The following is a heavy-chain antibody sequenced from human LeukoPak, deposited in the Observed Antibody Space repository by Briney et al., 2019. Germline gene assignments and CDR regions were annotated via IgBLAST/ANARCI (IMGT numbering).Heavy chain of an antibody. CDR1: GYSISSGYY. CDR3: ARALQKYCSGGSCYYSFLGYFDY. D-gene: IGHD2-15*01. Sequence: SETLSLTCTVSGYSISSGYYWGWIRQPPGKGLEWIGSIYHSGSTYYNPSLKSRVTISVDTSKNQFSLKLSSVTAADTAVYYCARALQKYCSGGSCYYSFLGYFDYWGQGTLVTVSS. J-gene: IGHJ4*02. CDR2: IYHSGST. V-gene: IGHV4-38-2*02.